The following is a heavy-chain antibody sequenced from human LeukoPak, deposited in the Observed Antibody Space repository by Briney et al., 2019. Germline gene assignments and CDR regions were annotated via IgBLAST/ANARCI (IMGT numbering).Heavy chain of an antibody. CDR3: AADRERDPSVYYLV. V-gene: IGHV3-23*01. Sequence: GGSLRLSCAASGFTFSDYAMSWVRQAPGKGLEWVSTISDNGGGTYYADSVKGRFTISRDNSKNTLFLQMNSLRAEDSAVYYCAADRERDPSVYYLVGGQGTLITVST. J-gene: IGHJ4*02. D-gene: IGHD3-22*01. CDR1: GFTFSDYA. CDR2: ISDNGGGT.